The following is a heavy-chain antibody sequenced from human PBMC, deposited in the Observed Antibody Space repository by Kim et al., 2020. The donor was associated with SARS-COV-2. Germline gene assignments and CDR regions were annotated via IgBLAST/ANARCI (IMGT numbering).Heavy chain of an antibody. V-gene: IGHV1-2*02. CDR2: GGT. J-gene: IGHJ4*02. Sequence: GGTNYAQKFQGRVTMTRDTSISTAYMELSRLRSDDTAVYYCASVGSYLGYWGQGTLVTVSS. CDR3: ASVGSYLGY. D-gene: IGHD3-10*01.